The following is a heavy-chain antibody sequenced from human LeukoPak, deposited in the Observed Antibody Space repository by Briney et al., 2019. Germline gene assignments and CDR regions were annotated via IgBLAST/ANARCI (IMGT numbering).Heavy chain of an antibody. CDR2: INPSGGST. CDR3: ASVTGLANWSFDP. V-gene: IGHV1-46*01. Sequence: ASVKVSCKASGYTFTSYYMHWVRQAPGQGLEWMGIINPSGGSTSYAQKFQGRVTMTRDMSTSTVYMELGSLRSEDTAVYYCASVTGLANWSFDPWGQGTLVTVSS. D-gene: IGHD1-1*01. J-gene: IGHJ5*02. CDR1: GYTFTSYY.